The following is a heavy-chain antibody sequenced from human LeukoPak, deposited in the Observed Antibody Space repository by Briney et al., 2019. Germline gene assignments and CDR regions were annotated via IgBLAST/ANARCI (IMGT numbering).Heavy chain of an antibody. CDR3: AKDWYYYDSSGYSLMAFDY. CDR2: IWYDGSNK. J-gene: IGHJ4*02. Sequence: GRSLRLSCAASGFTFSSYGMHWVRQAPGKGLEWVAVIWYDGSNKYYADSVKGRFTISRDNSKNTLYLQMNSLRAEDTAVYYCAKDWYYYDSSGYSLMAFDYWGQGTLVTVSS. V-gene: IGHV3-33*06. CDR1: GFTFSSYG. D-gene: IGHD3-22*01.